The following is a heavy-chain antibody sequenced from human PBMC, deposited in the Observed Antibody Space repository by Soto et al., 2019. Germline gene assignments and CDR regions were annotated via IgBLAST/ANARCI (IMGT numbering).Heavy chain of an antibody. J-gene: IGHJ3*02. CDR2: IFHSGST. D-gene: IGHD3-10*01. Sequence: SETLSLTCAVSGDSISSSNWWSWVRQPPGKGLEWIGEIFHSGSTNYNPSLKSRVTISVDRSKNQFSLKLSSVTAADTAVYYCARDLSGNDAFDIWGQGTMVTVSS. CDR3: ARDLSGNDAFDI. CDR1: GDSISSSNW. V-gene: IGHV4-4*02.